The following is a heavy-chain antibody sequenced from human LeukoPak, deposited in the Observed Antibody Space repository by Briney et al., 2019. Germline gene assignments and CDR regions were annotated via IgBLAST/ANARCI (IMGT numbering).Heavy chain of an antibody. CDR3: ARDQNYYDSSGWAVDAFDI. CDR1: GFTFSSYA. Sequence: GGSLRLSCAASGFTFSSYAMHWVRQAPGKGLEWVAVISYDGSNKYYADSVKGRFTISRDNSKNTLYLQMNSVRAEDTAVYYCARDQNYYDSSGWAVDAFDIWGQGTMVTVSS. D-gene: IGHD3-22*01. J-gene: IGHJ3*02. V-gene: IGHV3-30-3*01. CDR2: ISYDGSNK.